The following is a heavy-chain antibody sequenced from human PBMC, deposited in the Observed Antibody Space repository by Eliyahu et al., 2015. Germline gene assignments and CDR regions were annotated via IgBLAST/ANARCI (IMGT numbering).Heavy chain of an antibody. D-gene: IGHD6-19*01. CDR1: GFTFTHYG. Sequence: QVQLVQSGAEVKTPGASVRVSCKASGFTFTHYGIGWVRQAPGQGLEWMGWISAYNGDTKYAQKFQGRVTMTTDASTSTAHMELRSLRSDDAALYYCARDPSNTSGWSVYFDYWGQGTLVTVSS. CDR3: ARDPSNTSGWSVYFDY. V-gene: IGHV1-18*01. J-gene: IGHJ4*02. CDR2: ISAYNGDT.